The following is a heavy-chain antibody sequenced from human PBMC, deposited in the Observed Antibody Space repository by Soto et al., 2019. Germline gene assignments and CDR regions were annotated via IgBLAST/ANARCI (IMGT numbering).Heavy chain of an antibody. CDR1: GGSVSNSNYY. CDR2: VYYGGRS. Sequence: SETLSLTCTVSGGSVSNSNYYWGWIRQSPGKGLEWIGSVYYGGRSYSKSSVKSRVTISVDTSKNQFSLNLNSVAASDTAVYYCVSQRTSVLTQAYFDYWGPGALVTVSS. J-gene: IGHJ4*02. CDR3: VSQRTSVLTQAYFDY. D-gene: IGHD2-8*01. V-gene: IGHV4-39*01.